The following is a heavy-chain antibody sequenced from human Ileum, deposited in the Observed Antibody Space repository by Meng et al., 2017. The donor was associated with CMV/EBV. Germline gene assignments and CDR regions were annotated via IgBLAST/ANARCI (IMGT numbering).Heavy chain of an antibody. V-gene: IGHV4-39*07. Sequence: LQRQGSGPGLVKPSETLALTCTAAGGSTTSSTYYWGWIRQPPGKGLEWIGSVYYSGTTYYNPSLKSRVNMSIDTSKNRFSLKLSSATAADTAVYYCARNVGFYSSQIAYWGQGALVTVSS. J-gene: IGHJ4*02. CDR3: ARNVGFYSSQIAY. CDR2: VYYSGTT. D-gene: IGHD3-3*01. CDR1: GGSTTSSTYY.